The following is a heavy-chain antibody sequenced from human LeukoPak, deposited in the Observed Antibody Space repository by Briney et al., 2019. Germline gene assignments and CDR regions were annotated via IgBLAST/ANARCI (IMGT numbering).Heavy chain of an antibody. CDR2: IIPIFGTA. CDR3: ARDRITIFGVAPADAFDI. Sequence: PVKVSCKASGGTFSSYAISWVRQAPGQGLEWMGGIIPIFGTANYAQKFQGRVTITTDESTSTAYMELSSLRSEDTAVYYCARDRITIFGVAPADAFDIWGQGTMVTVSS. V-gene: IGHV1-69*05. D-gene: IGHD3-3*01. J-gene: IGHJ3*02. CDR1: GGTFSSYA.